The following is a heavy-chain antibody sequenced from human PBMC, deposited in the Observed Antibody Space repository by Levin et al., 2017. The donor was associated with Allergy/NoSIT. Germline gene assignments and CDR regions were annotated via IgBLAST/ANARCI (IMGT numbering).Heavy chain of an antibody. V-gene: IGHV4-34*01. D-gene: IGHD2-8*01. CDR3: ARGRLREQRTKTLARRFDY. Sequence: SQTLSLTCAVYGGSFSGYYWSWIRQPPGKGLEWIGEINHSGSTNYNPSLKSRVTISVDTSKNQFSLKLSSVTAADTAVYYCARGRLREQRTKTLARRFDYWGQGTLVTVSS. CDR1: GGSFSGYY. J-gene: IGHJ4*02. CDR2: INHSGST.